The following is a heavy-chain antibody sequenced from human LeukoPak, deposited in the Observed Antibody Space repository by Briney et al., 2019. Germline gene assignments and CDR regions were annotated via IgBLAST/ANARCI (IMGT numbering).Heavy chain of an antibody. J-gene: IGHJ4*02. CDR1: GYSISNDYY. CDR2: IYHSGST. CDR3: ARLSGAPVRHPIYHFDY. V-gene: IGHV4-38-2*01. Sequence: PSETLSLTCAVSGYSISNDYYWGWVRQPPGKGLEWIGNIYHSGSTYKNPSLKSRLTMSLDTSKNQLSLKLISVTAADTAMYYCARLSGAPVRHPIYHFDYWGQGTLVTVSS. D-gene: IGHD2-2*02.